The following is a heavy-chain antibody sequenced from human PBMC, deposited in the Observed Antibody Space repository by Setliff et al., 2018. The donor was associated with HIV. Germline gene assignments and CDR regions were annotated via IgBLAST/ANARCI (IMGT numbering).Heavy chain of an antibody. J-gene: IGHJ4*02. CDR1: GASISSHNYY. V-gene: IGHV4-39*01. CDR3: TIPASSLAPN. CDR2: IRSSGDT. Sequence: SETLSLTCTVSGASISSHNYYWGWIRQSPGKGLEWIASIRSSGDTYYNPSLQSRVIISVDTSNNQISLKLTSVTAADTTVYYCTIPASSLAPNWGRGTQVTAPQ.